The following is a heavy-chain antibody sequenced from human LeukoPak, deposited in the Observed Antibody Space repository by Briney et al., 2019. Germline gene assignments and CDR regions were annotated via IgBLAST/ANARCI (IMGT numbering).Heavy chain of an antibody. D-gene: IGHD1/OR15-1a*01. CDR3: TRDYFRTWDY. CDR2: VKDDGTEK. J-gene: IGHJ4*02. CDR1: GLTFRSSW. Sequence: GGSLRLSCAASGLTFRSSWMSWVRHLPGKGLKWLANVKDDGTEKYYLDSVKGRFNISRDNAKNSLFLQMNSLRPEDTAVYYCTRDYFRTWDYWGQGTLVTVSS. V-gene: IGHV3-7*01.